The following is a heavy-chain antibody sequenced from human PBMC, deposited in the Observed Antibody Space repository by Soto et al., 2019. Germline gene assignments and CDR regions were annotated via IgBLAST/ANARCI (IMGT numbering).Heavy chain of an antibody. CDR3: ARREIQGPIDY. J-gene: IGHJ4*02. V-gene: IGHV4-28*01. CDR1: GYSISSSNW. CDR2: IYYSGTT. Sequence: QVQLQESGPGLVKPSDTLSLTCAVSGYSISSSNWWGWIRQPPGKGLEWIGYIYYSGTTYYNPSPKSXVTXAXVTSKNQFSLKLTSVTAVDTAVDYCARREIQGPIDYWGQGTLVTVSS.